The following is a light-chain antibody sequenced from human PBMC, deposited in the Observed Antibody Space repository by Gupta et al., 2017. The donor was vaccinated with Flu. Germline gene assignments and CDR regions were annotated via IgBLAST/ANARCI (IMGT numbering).Light chain of an antibody. CDR3: RQGTGWPYA. V-gene: IGKV2-30*01. CDR1: QSGVYRNGHNY. CDR2: KCS. J-gene: IGKJ2*01. Sequence: LGKPASIYCRSSQSGVYRNGHNYLYWFQQRPGQSPRRLIYKCSTRDYGVPDRFSGSGLGTDFTLNISRVESDDVGVYYCRQGTGWPYAFGQGTKLDI.